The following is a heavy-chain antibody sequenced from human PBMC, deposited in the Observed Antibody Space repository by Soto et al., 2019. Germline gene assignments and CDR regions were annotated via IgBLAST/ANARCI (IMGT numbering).Heavy chain of an antibody. Sequence: EVQLVESGGGLVQPGRSLRLSCAASGFTFDDYAMHWVRQAPGKGLEWVSGISWNSGSIGYADSVKGRFIISRDNAKNSLYLQMNSLRAEDTALYYCAKDIQYQLPLYYMDVWGKGTTVTVSS. CDR3: AKDIQYQLPLYYMDV. J-gene: IGHJ6*03. V-gene: IGHV3-9*01. CDR1: GFTFDDYA. CDR2: ISWNSGSI. D-gene: IGHD2-2*01.